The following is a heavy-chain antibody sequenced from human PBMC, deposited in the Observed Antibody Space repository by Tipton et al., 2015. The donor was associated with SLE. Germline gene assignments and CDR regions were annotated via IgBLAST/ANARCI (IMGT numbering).Heavy chain of an antibody. D-gene: IGHD6-19*01. CDR1: GGSFSGYY. Sequence: TLSLTCAVYGGSFSGYYWSWIRQPPGKGLEWIGEINHSGSTNYNPSLKSRVTISVDTSKNQFSLKLSSVTAADTAVYYCARGGWGGDFRYWGQGTLVTVPS. V-gene: IGHV4-34*01. CDR3: ARGGWGGDFRY. J-gene: IGHJ4*02. CDR2: INHSGST.